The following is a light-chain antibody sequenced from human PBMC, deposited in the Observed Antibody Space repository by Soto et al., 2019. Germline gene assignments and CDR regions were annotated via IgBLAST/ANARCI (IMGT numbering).Light chain of an antibody. CDR1: NSDVGGYNY. J-gene: IGLJ3*02. CDR2: EVS. CDR3: RSYTTSTTWV. Sequence: QSALTQPASVSGSPGQSIAISCTGTNSDVGGYNYVSWYQHHPGKAPKLIIYEVSNRPSGVSNRFSGSKSGNTASLTISGLQAEDEADYYCRSYTTSTTWVFGGGTQLTVL. V-gene: IGLV2-14*01.